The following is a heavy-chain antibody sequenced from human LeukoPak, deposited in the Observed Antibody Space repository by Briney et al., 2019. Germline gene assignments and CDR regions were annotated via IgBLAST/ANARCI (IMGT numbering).Heavy chain of an antibody. V-gene: IGHV3-23*01. CDR3: ARYFFDSSGRYFDY. D-gene: IGHD3-22*01. CDR2: ITREGGNT. Sequence: GSLRLSCAASGFTFSNFPITWGRQSPGGGLEWVASITREGGNTYYRDSVKGRFTISRDNFKDTLHLQMNSLSAEDTAVYFCARYFFDSSGRYFDYWGQGTLVTVSS. J-gene: IGHJ4*02. CDR1: GFTFSNFP.